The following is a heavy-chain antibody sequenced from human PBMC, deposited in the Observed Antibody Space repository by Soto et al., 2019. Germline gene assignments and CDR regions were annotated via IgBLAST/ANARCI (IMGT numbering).Heavy chain of an antibody. D-gene: IGHD6-19*01. J-gene: IGHJ5*02. Sequence: SEILSLTCTVSGGSISSSSYYWGWIRQPPGKGLEWIGSIYYSGSTYYNPSLKSRVTISVDTSKNQFSLKLSSVTAADTAVYYCARQVAVATPVYNWFDPWGQGTLVTVSS. CDR3: ARQVAVATPVYNWFDP. CDR1: GGSISSSSYY. CDR2: IYYSGST. V-gene: IGHV4-39*01.